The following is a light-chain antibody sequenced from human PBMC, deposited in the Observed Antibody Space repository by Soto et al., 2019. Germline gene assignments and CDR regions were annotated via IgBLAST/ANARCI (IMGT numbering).Light chain of an antibody. Sequence: DIPITQSPSTLSASVGDRVTITCRASQSISSWLAWYQQKPGKAPKLLIYDASSLESGVPSRFSGSGSGTEFTLPISSLQPDDFATYYCQQYNSYLWTFGQGTKVEIK. V-gene: IGKV1-5*01. CDR2: DAS. J-gene: IGKJ1*01. CDR3: QQYNSYLWT. CDR1: QSISSW.